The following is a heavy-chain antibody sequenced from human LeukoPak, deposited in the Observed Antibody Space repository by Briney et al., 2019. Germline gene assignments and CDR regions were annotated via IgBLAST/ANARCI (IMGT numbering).Heavy chain of an antibody. J-gene: IGHJ4*02. CDR1: GYTFTSYD. V-gene: IGHV1-2*02. Sequence: ASVKVSCKASGYTFTSYDINWVRQAPGQGLEWMGWINPNSGGTNYAQKFQGRVTMTRDTSISTAYMELSRLRSDDTAVYYCERVREGGFGELLLFDYWGQGTLVTVSS. CDR2: INPNSGGT. CDR3: ERVREGGFGELLLFDY. D-gene: IGHD3-10*01.